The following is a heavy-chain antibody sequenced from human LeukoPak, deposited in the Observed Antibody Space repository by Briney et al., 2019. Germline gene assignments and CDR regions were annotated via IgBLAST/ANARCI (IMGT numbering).Heavy chain of an antibody. V-gene: IGHV4-61*02. Sequence: PSETLSLTCTVSGGSISSGSYYWSWIRQPAGKGLEWIGRIYTSGSTNYNPSLKSRVTISVDTSKNQFSLKLSSVTAADTAVYYCAIGEKVLDVWGKGTTVTISS. CDR3: AIGEKVLDV. CDR2: IYTSGST. CDR1: GGSISSGSYY. J-gene: IGHJ6*04.